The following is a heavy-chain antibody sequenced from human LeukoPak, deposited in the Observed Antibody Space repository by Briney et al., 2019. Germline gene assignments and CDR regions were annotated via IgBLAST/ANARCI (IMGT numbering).Heavy chain of an antibody. CDR1: GGSISNYY. CDR3: ARVLSGYSYGVFDY. Sequence: SETLSLTCTVSGGSISNYYRSWIRQPPGKGLEWIGYIYSTGSTNYNPSLQSRVTISVDTSKNQFSLKLSSVTAADTAVYYCARVLSGYSYGVFDYWGQGTLVTVSS. J-gene: IGHJ4*02. V-gene: IGHV4-59*01. D-gene: IGHD5-18*01. CDR2: IYSTGST.